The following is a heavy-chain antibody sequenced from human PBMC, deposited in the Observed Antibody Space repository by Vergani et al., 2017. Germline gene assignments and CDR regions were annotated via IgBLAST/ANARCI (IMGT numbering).Heavy chain of an antibody. CDR1: GFTSSACP. CDR3: SRGRGYSFGYSDY. Sequence: EVQLLQSGGGVIQPGGSVRLSCAASGFTSSACPMTWVRQAPGKGLEWVSAISARYPSTYYADSVKGRFTISRDDSKRLAYLQLSGLKTEDTAVYFCSRGRGYSFGYSDYWGQGTLVTVSS. CDR2: ISARYPST. D-gene: IGHD5-18*01. J-gene: IGHJ4*02. V-gene: IGHV3-23*01.